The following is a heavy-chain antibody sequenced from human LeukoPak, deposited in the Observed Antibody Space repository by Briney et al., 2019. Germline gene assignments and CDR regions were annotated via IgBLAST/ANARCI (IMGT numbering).Heavy chain of an antibody. V-gene: IGHV1-18*01. Sequence: ASVKVSCKASGYTFTSYGISWVRQAPGQGLEWMGWISAYNGNTNYAQKFQGRVTITTDESTSTAYMELSSLRSEDTAVYYCARVGGITGTVDYWGQGTLVTVSS. CDR3: ARVGGITGTVDY. CDR1: GYTFTSYG. J-gene: IGHJ4*02. CDR2: ISAYNGNT. D-gene: IGHD1/OR15-1a*01.